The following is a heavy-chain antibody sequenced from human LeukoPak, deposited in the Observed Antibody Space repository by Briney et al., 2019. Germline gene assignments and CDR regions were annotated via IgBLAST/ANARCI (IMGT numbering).Heavy chain of an antibody. Sequence: GGSLRLSCAASGFTFSSYNMNWVRQAPGKGLEWVSSISSSSSYIYYADSVKGRFTISRDNAKNSLYLQMNSLRAEDTAVYYCASLCSSTSCYGAFDIWGQGTMVTVSS. CDR3: ASLCSSTSCYGAFDI. D-gene: IGHD2-2*01. CDR2: ISSSSSYI. J-gene: IGHJ3*02. CDR1: GFTFSSYN. V-gene: IGHV3-21*01.